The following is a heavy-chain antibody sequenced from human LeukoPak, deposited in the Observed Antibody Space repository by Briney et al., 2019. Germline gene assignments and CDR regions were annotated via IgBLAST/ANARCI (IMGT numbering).Heavy chain of an antibody. V-gene: IGHV3-21*01. D-gene: IGHD2-15*01. CDR2: ISNNGGYI. Sequence: GGSLRFSCAASGFTFSSSAMSWVRQAPGKGLEWVSAISNNGGYIYYADSVKGRFTISRDNAKNSLYLQMNSLRAEDTAVYYCARAVVAATPVDYWGQGTLVTVSS. J-gene: IGHJ4*02. CDR1: GFTFSSSA. CDR3: ARAVVAATPVDY.